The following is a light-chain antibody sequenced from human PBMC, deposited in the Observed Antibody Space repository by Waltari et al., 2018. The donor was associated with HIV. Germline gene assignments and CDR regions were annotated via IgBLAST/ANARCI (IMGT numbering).Light chain of an antibody. CDR3: QQYSTSSPWT. V-gene: IGKV1-5*03. CDR1: QNINTW. CDR2: KAS. Sequence: DIQMTQPPSTLSTSLGDTITIPCRASQNINTWLAWYQQKPGRAPTLLIYKASSLEKGVPSRCSGSGSGTEFTLTISGLQPDDFATYYCQQYSTSSPWTFGQGTKVDI. J-gene: IGKJ1*01.